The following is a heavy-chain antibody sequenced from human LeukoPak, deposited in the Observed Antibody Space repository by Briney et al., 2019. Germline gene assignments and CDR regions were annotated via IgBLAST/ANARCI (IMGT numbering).Heavy chain of an antibody. Sequence: GESLKISCKGSGYSFTSYWIGWVRQMPGKGLEWMGIIYPGDSDTRYSPSFQGQVTISADKSISTAYLQWSSLKASDTAMYYCARLGPDVEMATYFDYWGQGTLVTVSS. CDR1: GYSFTSYW. CDR2: IYPGDSDT. D-gene: IGHD5-24*01. CDR3: ARLGPDVEMATYFDY. V-gene: IGHV5-51*01. J-gene: IGHJ4*02.